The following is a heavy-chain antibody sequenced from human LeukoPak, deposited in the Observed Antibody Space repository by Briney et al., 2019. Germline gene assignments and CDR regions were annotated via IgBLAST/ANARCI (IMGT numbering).Heavy chain of an antibody. V-gene: IGHV3-53*01. J-gene: IGHJ4*02. D-gene: IGHD3-22*01. Sequence: GGSLRLSCAASGFTVDSNYLGWVRQAPGKGLEWVSTIYTGGNTYYAASVKGRFTISRDFSKNTVFLHMNSLRAEDTAMYYCARGDDSGYYDYFDYWGQGALVTVSS. CDR1: GFTVDSNY. CDR3: ARGDDSGYYDYFDY. CDR2: IYTGGNT.